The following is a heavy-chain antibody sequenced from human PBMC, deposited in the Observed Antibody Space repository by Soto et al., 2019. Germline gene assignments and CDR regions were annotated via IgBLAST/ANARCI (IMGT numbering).Heavy chain of an antibody. D-gene: IGHD6-13*01. J-gene: IGHJ4*02. CDR1: GFTFSSYA. CDR2: ISGSGGST. Sequence: EVQLLESGGGLVQPGGSLRLSCAASGFTFSSYAMSWVRQAPGKGLEWVSAISGSGGSTYYADSVKGRFTISRDNSKNSLYLQMNSLRDEDTAVYYCARGTLVAAAGMGANYWGQGTLVTVSS. CDR3: ARGTLVAAAGMGANY. V-gene: IGHV3-23*01.